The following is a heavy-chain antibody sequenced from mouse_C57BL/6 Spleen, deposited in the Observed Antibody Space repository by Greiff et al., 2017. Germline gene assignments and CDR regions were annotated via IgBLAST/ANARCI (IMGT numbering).Heavy chain of an antibody. V-gene: IGHV1-69*01. J-gene: IGHJ4*01. CDR3: ARRGPLITTVVATDYYAMDD. CDR1: GYTFTSYW. D-gene: IGHD1-1*01. Sequence: VQLQQPGAELVMPGASVKLSCKASGYTFTSYWMHWVKQRPGQGLEWIGEIDPSDSYTNYNQKFKGKSTLTVDKSSSTAYMQLSSLTSEDSAVYYCARRGPLITTVVATDYYAMDDWGQGTSVTVSS. CDR2: IDPSDSYT.